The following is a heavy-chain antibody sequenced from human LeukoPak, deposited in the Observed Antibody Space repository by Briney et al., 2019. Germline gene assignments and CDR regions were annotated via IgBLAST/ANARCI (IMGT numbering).Heavy chain of an antibody. V-gene: IGHV3-23*01. J-gene: IGHJ4*02. Sequence: GGSLRLSCAASGFTFSSYAMSWVRQAPGKGLEGVSAISGSGGSTYYADSVKGRFTISRGNSKNTLYLQMNSLRAEDTAVYYCAKDRDGSYTFDYWGQGTLVTVSS. D-gene: IGHD1-26*01. CDR2: ISGSGGST. CDR3: AKDRDGSYTFDY. CDR1: GFTFSSYA.